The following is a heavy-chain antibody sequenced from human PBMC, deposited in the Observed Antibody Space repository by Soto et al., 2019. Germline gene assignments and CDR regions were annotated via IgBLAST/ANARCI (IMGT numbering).Heavy chain of an antibody. CDR3: ARGIRPNDYGDRFDY. J-gene: IGHJ4*02. D-gene: IGHD4-17*01. V-gene: IGHV4-34*01. CDR2: INHSGST. CDR1: GGSFSGYY. Sequence: QVQLQQWGAGLLKPSETLSLTCAVYGGSFSGYYWSWIRQPPGKGLEWIGEINHSGSTSYNPSLKRRVSISLDPSKYQFSLKLTSVTAADPAVYYWARGIRPNDYGDRFDYWGQGTLVTVSS.